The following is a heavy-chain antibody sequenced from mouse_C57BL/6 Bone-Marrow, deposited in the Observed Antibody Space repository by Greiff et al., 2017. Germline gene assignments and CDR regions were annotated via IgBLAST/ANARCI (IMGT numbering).Heavy chain of an antibody. CDR2: INYDGSST. Sequence: EVKLMESEGGLVQPGSSMKLSCTASGFTFSDYYMAWVRQVPEKGLEWVANINYDGSSTYYLDSLKSRFIISRDNAKNILYLQMSSLKSEDTATYYCAREGGGNYDWYFDVWGTGTTVTVSS. CDR1: GFTFSDYY. V-gene: IGHV5-16*01. CDR3: AREGGGNYDWYFDV. J-gene: IGHJ1*03. D-gene: IGHD2-1*01.